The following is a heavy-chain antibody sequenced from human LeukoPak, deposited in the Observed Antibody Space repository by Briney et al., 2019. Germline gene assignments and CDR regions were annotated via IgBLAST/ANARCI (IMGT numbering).Heavy chain of an antibody. CDR3: ARKLSSSCCFDY. CDR1: GGSISSSSYY. CDR2: IHYSGST. J-gene: IGHJ4*02. D-gene: IGHD2-2*01. Sequence: PSETLSLTCTVSGGSISSSSYYWGCIRQPPGKGLEWIGSIHYSGSTYYNPSLKSRVTLSVDTSRNQFSLKLSSVTAADTAVYYCARKLSSSCCFDYWGQGTLVTVSS. V-gene: IGHV4-39*01.